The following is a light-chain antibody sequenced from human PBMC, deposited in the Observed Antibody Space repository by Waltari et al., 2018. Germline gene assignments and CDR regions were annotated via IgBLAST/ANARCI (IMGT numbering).Light chain of an antibody. Sequence: DIQMTQSPSTLSASVGDRVTNTCRASQTISIYLAWYQQKPGKAPNLLIYKASTLESGVPSRFSGSGSGTEFTLTISSLQPDDFATYYCQQYHSYSPYTFGQGTKLDIK. V-gene: IGKV1-5*03. CDR1: QTISIY. CDR3: QQYHSYSPYT. J-gene: IGKJ2*01. CDR2: KAS.